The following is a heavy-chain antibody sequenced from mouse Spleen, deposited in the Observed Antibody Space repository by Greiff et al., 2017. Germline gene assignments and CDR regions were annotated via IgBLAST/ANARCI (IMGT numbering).Heavy chain of an antibody. V-gene: IGHV2-6*03. CDR1: GFSLTSYG. Sequence: VKLMETGPGLVAPSQSLSITCTVSGFSLTSYGVHWVRQPPGKGLEWLVVIWSDGSTNYNSALKSRLSISKDNSKSQVFLKMNSLQTDDTAMYYCARLAEYYAMDYWGQGTSVTVSS. CDR2: IWSDGST. J-gene: IGHJ4*01. CDR3: ARLAEYYAMDY.